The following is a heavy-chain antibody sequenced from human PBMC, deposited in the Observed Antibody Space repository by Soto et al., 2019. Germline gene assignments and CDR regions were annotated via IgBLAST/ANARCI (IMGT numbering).Heavy chain of an antibody. V-gene: IGHV4-39*01. D-gene: IGHD3-9*01. CDR2: IYYSGST. J-gene: IGHJ4*02. Sequence: TLSLAFTVSGGSIRSTSYYWGSIRQPPGKGLEWIGSIYYSGSTYSNPSLKGRVTISVDTSKNQFSLRLSSVTASDTAVYYCGRTASYDILIYGGQGTLAPVSS. CDR3: GRTASYDILIY. CDR1: GGSIRSTSYY.